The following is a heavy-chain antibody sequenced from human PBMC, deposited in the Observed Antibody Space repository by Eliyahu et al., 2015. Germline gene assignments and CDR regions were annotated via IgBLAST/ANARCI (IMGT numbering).Heavy chain of an antibody. J-gene: IGHJ3*02. CDR2: SSAYNGNI. D-gene: IGHD6-19*01. CDR1: GYTFASFA. Sequence: QVQLVQSGAEVKKPGXSVKVSCKTSGYTFASFAISWVRQAPGQGLEWMGWSSAYNGNIKYAQKFQGRVTLTTETSTSTAYMELRSLRSDDTALFYCVRDHGAVPGLHAFDIWGQGTMVTVSS. V-gene: IGHV1-18*01. CDR3: VRDHGAVPGLHAFDI.